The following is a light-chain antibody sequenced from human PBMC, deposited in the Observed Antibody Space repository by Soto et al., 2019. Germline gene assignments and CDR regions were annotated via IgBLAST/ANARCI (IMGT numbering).Light chain of an antibody. CDR2: DAS. V-gene: IGKV1-5*02. CDR3: QQYNSYSGT. CDR1: HSISSW. Sequence: DFQMTQSPSTLPAPVGDRVTIICRASHSISSWLAWSQQKPGKVPKLLIYDASRLESGVPSSISGSGSGTEFTLAISSLQPDEFATNYCQQYNSYSGTCGQGTKVDIK. J-gene: IGKJ1*01.